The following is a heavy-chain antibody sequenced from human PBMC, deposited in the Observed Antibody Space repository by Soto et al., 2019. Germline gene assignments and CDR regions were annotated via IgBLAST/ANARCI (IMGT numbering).Heavy chain of an antibody. V-gene: IGHV4-34*01. J-gene: IGHJ6*03. CDR1: GGSFSGYQ. CDR2: INDGGDI. Sequence: QVQLQQWGAGLLKPSETLSLTCAVNGGSFSGYQWSWIPQTPGKGLEWIGGINDGGDINYNPSLKSRVTILVDSPKKQGSLRLRSATAADTAVYYCARGLILWFGELSRRGGYYYYMDFWGKGTPVTVSS. CDR3: ARGLILWFGELSRRGGYYYYMDF. D-gene: IGHD3-10*01.